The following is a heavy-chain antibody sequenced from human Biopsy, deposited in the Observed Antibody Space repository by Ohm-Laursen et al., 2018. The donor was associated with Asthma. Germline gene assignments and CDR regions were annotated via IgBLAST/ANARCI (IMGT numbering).Heavy chain of an antibody. D-gene: IGHD6-19*01. CDR2: ISYDGSSI. J-gene: IGHJ4*02. CDR3: AREGVAGTHIED. V-gene: IGHV3-30-3*01. Sequence: SLRLSCAASRFTYEMHWVRQAPGKGLEWVAVISYDGSSIYYADSVKGRFTTSRDNSKNTLSLQMNSLTAEDTAVYYCAREGVAGTHIEDWGQGTLVTVSS. CDR1: RFTYE.